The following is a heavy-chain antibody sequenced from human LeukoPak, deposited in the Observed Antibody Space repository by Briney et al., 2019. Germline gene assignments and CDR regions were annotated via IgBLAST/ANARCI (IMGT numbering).Heavy chain of an antibody. D-gene: IGHD3-16*01. CDR3: ARDPPSRGTRYFDY. CDR1: GFTFSSYS. J-gene: IGHJ4*02. Sequence: NPGGSLRLSCAASGFTFSSYSMNWVRQAPGTGLEWVSSISSTSSSITYTDSVKGRFTISRDNANNSMYLQMDSLRAEDTAVYYCARDPPSRGTRYFDYWDQGTLVTVSS. CDR2: ISSTSSSI. V-gene: IGHV3-21*01.